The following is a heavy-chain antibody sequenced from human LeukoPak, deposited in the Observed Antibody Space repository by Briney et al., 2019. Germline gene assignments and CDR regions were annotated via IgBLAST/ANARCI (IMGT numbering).Heavy chain of an antibody. J-gene: IGHJ4*02. V-gene: IGHV1-3*01. D-gene: IGHD5-24*01. CDR2: ITAGNGNT. Sequence: ASVKVSCKASGYTFTSYAMHWVRQAPGQRLEWMGWITAGNGNTKYSQKFQGRVTITRDTSASTAYMELSSLRSEDTAVYYCARASFQRWLQLGGDWGQGALVTVSS. CDR1: GYTFTSYA. CDR3: ARASFQRWLQLGGD.